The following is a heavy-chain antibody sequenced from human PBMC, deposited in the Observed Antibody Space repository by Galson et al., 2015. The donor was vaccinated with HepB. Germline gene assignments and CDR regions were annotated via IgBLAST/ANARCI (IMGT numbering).Heavy chain of an antibody. CDR3: SSAFTPSRLDLMVRGVIIPKSDLWYFDL. Sequence: CAISWDSVSSNSAAWNWIRQSPSTGLKGLGRTHDRSKWYNNYAVSVKSRITINTDTSNNKFSLQLNSITHKDTAVYYCSSAFTPSRLDLMVRGVIIPKSDLWYFDLWGRGTLVTVSS. V-gene: IGHV6-1*01. CDR1: WDSVSSNSAA. D-gene: IGHD3-10*01. J-gene: IGHJ2*01. CDR2: THDRSKWYN.